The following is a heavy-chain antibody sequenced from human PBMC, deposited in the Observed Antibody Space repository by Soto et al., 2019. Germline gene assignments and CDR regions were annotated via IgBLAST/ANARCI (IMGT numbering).Heavy chain of an antibody. CDR3: ARDESVAGAQSVPTKTFYYGMDV. CDR1: GGTFSSYA. CDR2: IIPIFGTA. D-gene: IGHD1-1*01. J-gene: IGHJ6*02. V-gene: IGHV1-69*06. Sequence: SVNVSCKASGGTFSSYAISWVRQAPGQGLEWMGGIIPIFGTANYAQKFQGRVTITADKSTSTAYMELSSLRSEDTAVYYCARDESVAGAQSVPTKTFYYGMDVWG.